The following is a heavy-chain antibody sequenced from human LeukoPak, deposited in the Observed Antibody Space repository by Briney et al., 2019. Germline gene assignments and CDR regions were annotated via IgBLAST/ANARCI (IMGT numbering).Heavy chain of an antibody. CDR1: GFTFGSYA. D-gene: IGHD3-16*02. CDR2: VSGNGVST. V-gene: IGHV3-23*01. J-gene: IGHJ4*02. Sequence: GGSLRLSCAASGFTFGSYALSWVRQAPGEGLEWVSAVSGNGVSTYYADSVKGRFTISRDNSKNTLYLQMNSLRAEDTAVYYCAKDVVSVDYDYVWGSYRYNGFDYWGQGTLVTVSS. CDR3: AKDVVSVDYDYVWGSYRYNGFDY.